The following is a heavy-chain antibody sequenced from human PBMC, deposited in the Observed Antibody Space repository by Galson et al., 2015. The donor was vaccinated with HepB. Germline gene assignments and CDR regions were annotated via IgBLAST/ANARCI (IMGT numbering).Heavy chain of an antibody. V-gene: IGHV2-70*11. CDR2: IDWDDDK. D-gene: IGHD4-23*01. CDR3: ARIRHDYGGNSVSWYFDL. Sequence: PALVKPTQTLTLTCTFSGFSLSTSGMCVSWIRQPPGKALEWLARIDWDDDKYYSTSLKTRLTISKDTSKNQVVLTMTNMDPVDTATYYCARIRHDYGGNSVSWYFDLWGRGTLVTVSS. CDR1: GFSLSTSGMC. J-gene: IGHJ2*01.